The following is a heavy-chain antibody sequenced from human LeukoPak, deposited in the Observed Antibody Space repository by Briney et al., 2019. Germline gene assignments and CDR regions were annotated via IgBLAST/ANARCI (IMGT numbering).Heavy chain of an antibody. V-gene: IGHV1-2*02. Sequence: ASVKVSCKASGYTFTGYYMHWVRQAPRQGLEWMGWINPNSGGTNYAQKFQGRVTMTRDTSISTAYMELSRLRFDDTAVYYCARQSQGGQQLYWGQGTLVTVSS. D-gene: IGHD6-13*01. CDR1: GYTFTGYY. CDR2: INPNSGGT. CDR3: ARQSQGGQQLY. J-gene: IGHJ4*02.